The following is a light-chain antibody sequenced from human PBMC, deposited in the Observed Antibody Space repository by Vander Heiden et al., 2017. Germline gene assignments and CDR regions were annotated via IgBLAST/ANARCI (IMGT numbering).Light chain of an antibody. CDR3: QQYDNLPFT. J-gene: IGKJ3*01. CDR2: DAS. Sequence: DIQMTQSPSSLSASVGDTVTITCQASQDISNFLNWYQQKPGKAPNLVIYDASKLETGVPSRFSGSGFGTDFTFTINSLQPEDIATYYCQQYDNLPFTFGPGTKVDF. V-gene: IGKV1-33*01. CDR1: QDISNF.